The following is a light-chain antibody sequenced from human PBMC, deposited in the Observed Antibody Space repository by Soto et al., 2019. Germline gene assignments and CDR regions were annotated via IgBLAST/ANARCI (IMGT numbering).Light chain of an antibody. CDR3: SSYTSISTLYV. CDR1: NSDVGGYNY. J-gene: IGLJ1*01. CDR2: EVS. Sequence: QSVLTQPASVSGSPGQSITISYTGTNSDVGGYNYVSRYQQHPGKAPELMIYEVSHRPSGVSNRFSGSKSDNTASLTISGLQAEDEADYYCSSYTSISTLYVFGTGTKLTVL. V-gene: IGLV2-14*01.